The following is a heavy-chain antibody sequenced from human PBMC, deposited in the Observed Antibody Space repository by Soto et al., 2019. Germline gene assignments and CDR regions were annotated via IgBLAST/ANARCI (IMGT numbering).Heavy chain of an antibody. CDR3: ARDGDVNTGFGKDY. J-gene: IGHJ4*02. Sequence: VQLVESGGGLVKPGGSLRLSCAASGFTFSSYSMNWVRQAPGKGLEWVAFIWHDGGNKFYAESVKGRFTISRDNSKNTLYLQMTSLSAEDTAMYYCARDGDVNTGFGKDYWGQGTLVTVSS. V-gene: IGHV3-33*08. CDR1: GFTFSSYS. CDR2: IWHDGGNK. D-gene: IGHD3-16*01.